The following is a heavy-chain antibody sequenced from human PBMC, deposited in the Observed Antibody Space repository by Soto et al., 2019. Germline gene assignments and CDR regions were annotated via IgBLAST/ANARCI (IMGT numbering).Heavy chain of an antibody. J-gene: IGHJ6*02. V-gene: IGHV3-23*01. CDR2: LTASGLNT. CDR3: AKGLGNAKEV. D-gene: IGHD2-8*01. CDR1: GFNFGSYG. Sequence: EVQLLESGGGLVQPGGSLRLSCSASGFNFGSYGMSWVRQAPGKRLEWVSGLTASGLNTYYTDSVKGRFTISGDNARNTVYLHMSGLRVEDTAVFHCAKGLGNAKEVWGQGTTVTVSS.